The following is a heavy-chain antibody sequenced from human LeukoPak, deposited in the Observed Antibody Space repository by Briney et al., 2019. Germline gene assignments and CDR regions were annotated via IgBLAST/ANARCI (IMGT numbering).Heavy chain of an antibody. V-gene: IGHV3-48*01. D-gene: IGHD3-3*01. CDR2: ISSSSSTI. CDR3: AREPVLRFLEWLPWGYFDY. J-gene: IGHJ4*02. Sequence: GGSLRLPCAASGFTFSSYSMNWVRQAPGKGLEWVSYISSSSSTIYYADSVKGRFTISRDNGKNSLYLQMNSLRAEDTAVYYCAREPVLRFLEWLPWGYFDYWGQGTLVTVSS. CDR1: GFTFSSYS.